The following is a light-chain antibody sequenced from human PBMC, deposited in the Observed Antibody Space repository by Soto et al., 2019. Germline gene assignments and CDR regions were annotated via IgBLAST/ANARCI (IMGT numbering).Light chain of an antibody. J-gene: IGKJ1*01. Sequence: EIVMSQSPATLSVSPGERATLSCRASQNIRSDLAWYQQTPGQAPRLLMYDASTRATGIPDRFSGSGSGTEFTLTISSLQSEDFAVYYCQHYNNWTPWTFGQGTKVEI. CDR2: DAS. V-gene: IGKV3-15*01. CDR3: QHYNNWTPWT. CDR1: QNIRSD.